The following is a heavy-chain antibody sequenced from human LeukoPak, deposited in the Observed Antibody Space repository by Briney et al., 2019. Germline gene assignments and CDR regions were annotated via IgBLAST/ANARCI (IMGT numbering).Heavy chain of an antibody. CDR3: ARDGGNSPWFDP. V-gene: IGHV3-23*01. Sequence: PGGSLRLSCAASGFTFSSYAMSWVRQAPGKGLEWVLGISASGGSSYYADSVKGRFTISRDNAQNSLYLQMNSLRAEDTAVYYCARDGGNSPWFDPWGQGTLVTVSS. D-gene: IGHD4-23*01. CDR2: ISASGGSS. CDR1: GFTFSSYA. J-gene: IGHJ5*02.